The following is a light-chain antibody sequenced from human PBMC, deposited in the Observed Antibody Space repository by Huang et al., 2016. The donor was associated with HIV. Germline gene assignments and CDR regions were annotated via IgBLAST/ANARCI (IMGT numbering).Light chain of an antibody. J-gene: IGKJ4*01. V-gene: IGKV3D-15*01. CDR1: QGVRTN. Sequence: VMTQSPASLSASPGARVTLSCRARQGVRTNLAWYQQKPGQAPTLLMFGASTRATGTPPMFSGSGSGTDFTLTITSLQSSDSAIYYCQQYNDWPPLTFGGGTKVEI. CDR3: QQYNDWPPLT. CDR2: GAS.